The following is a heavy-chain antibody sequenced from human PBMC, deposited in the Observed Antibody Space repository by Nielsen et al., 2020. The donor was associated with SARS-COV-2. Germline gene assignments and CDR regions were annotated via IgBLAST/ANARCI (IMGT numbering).Heavy chain of an antibody. CDR1: GYSFTSYW. J-gene: IGHJ3*02. D-gene: IGHD3-16*02. CDR2: IYPGDSDT. V-gene: IGHV5-51*01. CDR3: ARSRDYVWGSYRYPDGAFDI. Sequence: KVSCKGSGYSFTSYWIGWVRQMPGKGLEWMGLIYPGDSDTRYSPSFQGQVTISADKSISTAYLQWSSLKASDTAMYYCARSRDYVWGSYRYPDGAFDIWGQGTMVTVSS.